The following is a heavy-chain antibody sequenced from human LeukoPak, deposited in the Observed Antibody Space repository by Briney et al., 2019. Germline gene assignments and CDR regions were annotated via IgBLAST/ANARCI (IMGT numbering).Heavy chain of an antibody. CDR2: IYHSGNT. J-gene: IGHJ4*02. V-gene: IGHV4-4*02. D-gene: IGHD3-22*01. CDR1: GGSISSSNW. CDR3: ARDAYDSSGYSFDY. Sequence: SETLSLTCAVSGGSISSSNWWSWVRQPPGKGLEWIGEIYHSGNTNYNPSLKSRVTISVDKSKNQFSLKLSSVTAADTAVYYCARDAYDSSGYSFDYWGQGTLVTVSS.